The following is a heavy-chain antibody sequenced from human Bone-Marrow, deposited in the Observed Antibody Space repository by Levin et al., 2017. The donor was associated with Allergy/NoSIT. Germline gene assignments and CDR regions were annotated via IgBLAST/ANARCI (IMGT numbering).Heavy chain of an antibody. CDR3: AKDQSDCSGGSCSLRLYYYYYYGMDV. J-gene: IGHJ6*02. CDR2: ISYDGSNK. D-gene: IGHD2-15*01. Sequence: SCAASGFTFSSYGMHWVRQAPGKGLEWVAVISYDGSNKYYADSVKGRFNISRDNSKNTLYLQMNSLRAEDTAVYYCAKDQSDCSGGSCSLRLYYYYYYGMDVWGQGTTVTVSS. V-gene: IGHV3-30*18. CDR1: GFTFSSYG.